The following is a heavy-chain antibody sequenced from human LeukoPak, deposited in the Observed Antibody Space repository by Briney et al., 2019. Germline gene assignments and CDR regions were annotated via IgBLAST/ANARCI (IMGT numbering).Heavy chain of an antibody. J-gene: IGHJ4*02. V-gene: IGHV3-21*01. CDR2: ISSSSSYI. CDR1: GFTFSSYS. Sequence: PGGSLRLSCAASGFTFSSYSMNWVRQAPGKGLEWVSSISSSSSYIYYADSVKGRFTISRDNAKNSLYLQMNSLRAEDTAVYYCARDRINSAYYDSSGYLPDYWGQGTLVTVSS. CDR3: ARDRINSAYYDSSGYLPDY. D-gene: IGHD3-22*01.